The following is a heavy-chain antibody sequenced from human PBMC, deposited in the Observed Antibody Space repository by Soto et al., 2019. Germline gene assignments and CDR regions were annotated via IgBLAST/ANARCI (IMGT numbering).Heavy chain of an antibody. Sequence: QVQLVESGGGLVEPGGSLRLSCAASGFTFSDYYMSWIRQAPGKGPEWISYISSSTGSTTHYAYSVKGRFTIFSDNAKNSLYLQMNHLRADDTAVYYCARTITIISGYSEYWGQGIRVAVSS. CDR2: ISSSTGSTT. CDR3: ARTITIISGYSEY. V-gene: IGHV3-11*01. CDR1: GFTFSDYY. D-gene: IGHD3-10*01. J-gene: IGHJ4*02.